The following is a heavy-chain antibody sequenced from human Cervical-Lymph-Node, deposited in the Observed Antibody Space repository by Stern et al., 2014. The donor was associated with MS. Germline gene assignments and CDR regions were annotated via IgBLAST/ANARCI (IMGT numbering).Heavy chain of an antibody. CDR1: GFSLTTSGVR. J-gene: IGHJ3*01. D-gene: IGHD6-19*01. CDR3: AHSYTSRWYAFDV. V-gene: IGHV2-5*02. CDR2: IYWDDDK. Sequence: QVTLRESGPMLVKPTETLTLTCNFSGFSLTTSGVRVGWIRQPPGKALEWLALIYWDDDKRYSPSLKSRVTITKDTSKTQVVLTLTNVDPIDTATYFCAHSYTSRWYAFDVWGPGTMVTVSS.